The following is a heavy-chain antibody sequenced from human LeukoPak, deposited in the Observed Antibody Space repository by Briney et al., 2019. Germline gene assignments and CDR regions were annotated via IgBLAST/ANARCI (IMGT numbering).Heavy chain of an antibody. V-gene: IGHV1-69*01. CDR1: GGTLSSYA. CDR2: IIPIFGTA. J-gene: IGHJ4*02. D-gene: IGHD5-18*01. Sequence: GASVKVSCKASGGTLSSYAISWVRQAPGQGLEWMGGIIPIFGTANYAQKFQGRVTITADESTSTAYMELSSLGSEDTAVYYCAGSPSKMDTAPVGTYIPTDWGQGTLVTVSS. CDR3: AGSPSKMDTAPVGTYIPTD.